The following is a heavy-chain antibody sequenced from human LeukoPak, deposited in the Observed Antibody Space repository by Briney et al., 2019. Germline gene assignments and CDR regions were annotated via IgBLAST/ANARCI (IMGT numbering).Heavy chain of an antibody. Sequence: ASVKVSCKASGYTFTSYAMNWVRQAPGQGLEWMGWINTNTGNPTYAQGFTGRFVFSLDTSVSTAYLQISSLKSEDTAVYYCARAHYDILTGYYRDYMDVWGKGTTVTVSS. D-gene: IGHD3-9*01. V-gene: IGHV7-4-1*02. J-gene: IGHJ6*03. CDR1: GYTFTSYA. CDR2: INTNTGNP. CDR3: ARAHYDILTGYYRDYMDV.